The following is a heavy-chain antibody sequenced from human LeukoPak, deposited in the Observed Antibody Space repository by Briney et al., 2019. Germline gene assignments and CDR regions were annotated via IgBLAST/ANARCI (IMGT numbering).Heavy chain of an antibody. Sequence: ASVKVSCKASGYTFTGHYMHWVRQAPGQGLEWMGWINPNSGGTNYAQKFQGRVTMTRDTSISTAYMELSRLRSDDTAVYYCARESHDYGAEGNWFDPWGQGTLVTVSS. CDR3: ARESHDYGAEGNWFDP. J-gene: IGHJ5*02. CDR2: INPNSGGT. D-gene: IGHD4-17*01. CDR1: GYTFTGHY. V-gene: IGHV1-2*02.